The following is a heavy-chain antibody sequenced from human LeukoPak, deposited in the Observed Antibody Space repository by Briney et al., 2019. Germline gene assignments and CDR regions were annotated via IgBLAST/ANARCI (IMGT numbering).Heavy chain of an antibody. J-gene: IGHJ5*02. CDR3: ARVVGITIFGVAAGGWFDP. D-gene: IGHD3-3*01. CDR1: GGSISSYY. CDR2: IYTSGST. V-gene: IGHV4-4*07. Sequence: SETLSLTCTVSGGSISSYYWSWIRQPAGKGLEWIGRIYTSGSTNYNPSLKSRVTISVDTSKNQFSLKLSSVTAADTAVYYCARVVGITIFGVAAGGWFDPWGQGTLVTVSS.